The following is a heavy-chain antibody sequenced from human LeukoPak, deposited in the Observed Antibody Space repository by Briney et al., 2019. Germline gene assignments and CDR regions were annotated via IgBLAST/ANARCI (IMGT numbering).Heavy chain of an antibody. CDR1: GFTVSSNY. D-gene: IGHD2-15*01. J-gene: IGHJ6*03. CDR3: ARGYSGYYMDV. Sequence: GGSLRLSCAASGFTVSSNYMSWVRQAPGKGLEWVSVIYSGGSTYYADSVKGRFTISRGNSKNTLYLQMNSLRAEDTAVYYCARGYSGYYMDVWGKGTTVTVSS. CDR2: IYSGGST. V-gene: IGHV3-66*02.